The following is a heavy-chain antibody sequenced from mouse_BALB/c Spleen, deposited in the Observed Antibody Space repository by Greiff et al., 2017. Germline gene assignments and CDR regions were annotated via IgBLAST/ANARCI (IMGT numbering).Heavy chain of an antibody. V-gene: IGHV5-4*02. D-gene: IGHD2-1*01. CDR1: GFTFSDYY. J-gene: IGHJ3*01. CDR2: ISDGGSYT. CDR3: AREDGNYGFAY. Sequence: EVKVVESGGGLVKPGGSLKLSCAASGFTFSDYYMYWVRQTPEKRLEWVATISDGGSYTYYPDSVKGRFTISRDNAKNNLYLQMSSLKSEDTAMYYCAREDGNYGFAYWGQGTLVTVSA.